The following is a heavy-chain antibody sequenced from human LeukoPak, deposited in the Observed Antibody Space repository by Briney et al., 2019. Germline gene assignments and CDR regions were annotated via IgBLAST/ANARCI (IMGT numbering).Heavy chain of an antibody. J-gene: IGHJ6*02. Sequence: SETLSLTCDVPGGSFSGYLWSWIRQSPGKGLEWIGEVNYRGSPHYNPSLESRVTISVDTSKNQLSLKLTSVTAADTALYYCSRSGLTGMREYERADYYYYGMDLWGQGTAATV. V-gene: IGHV4-34*01. CDR2: VNYRGSP. CDR3: SRSGLTGMREYERADYYYYGMDL. CDR1: GGSFSGYL. D-gene: IGHD2-2*01.